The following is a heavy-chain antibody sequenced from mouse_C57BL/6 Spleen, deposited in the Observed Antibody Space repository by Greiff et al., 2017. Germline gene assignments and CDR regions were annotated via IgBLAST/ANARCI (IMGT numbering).Heavy chain of an antibody. CDR3: ARSEVTTKGSWFAY. CDR2: ICPRSGNT. CDR1: GYTFTSYG. V-gene: IGHV1-81*01. Sequence: QVQLQQSGAELARPGASVKLSCKASGYTFTSYGISWVKQRTGQGLEWIGEICPRSGNTYYNEKFKGKATLTADKSSSTAYMELRSLTSEDSAVYFWARSEVTTKGSWFAYWGQGTLVTVSA. J-gene: IGHJ3*01. D-gene: IGHD2-2*01.